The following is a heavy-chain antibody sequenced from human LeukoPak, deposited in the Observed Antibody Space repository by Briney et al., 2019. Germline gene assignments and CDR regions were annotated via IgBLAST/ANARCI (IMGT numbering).Heavy chain of an antibody. Sequence: SETLSLTCTVSGGSISSYYWSWIRQPPGKGLEWIGYMYNSGSTNYNPSLKSRVTISIDTSKSQFSLKLSSVTAADTAVYYCARDRRGYSSGWYRDDAFDIWGQGTMVTVSS. V-gene: IGHV4-59*01. CDR3: ARDRRGYSSGWYRDDAFDI. D-gene: IGHD6-19*01. CDR2: MYNSGST. J-gene: IGHJ3*02. CDR1: GGSISSYY.